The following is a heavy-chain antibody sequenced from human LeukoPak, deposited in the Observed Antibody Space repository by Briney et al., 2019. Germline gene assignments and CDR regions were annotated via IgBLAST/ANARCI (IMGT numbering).Heavy chain of an antibody. CDR2: ISHTSGTT. D-gene: IGHD3-10*01. Sequence: PGGSLRLSCEVSGYTFSGFAVSWVRQAPGKGLEWVSTISHTSGTTYYADSVKGRFTISGDNSKNTLYLQMRSLRAEDTALYRCARVKGYFDSGNYYGFFDYWGQGTLVTVSS. J-gene: IGHJ4*02. CDR3: ARVKGYFDSGNYYGFFDY. CDR1: GYTFSGFA. V-gene: IGHV3-23*01.